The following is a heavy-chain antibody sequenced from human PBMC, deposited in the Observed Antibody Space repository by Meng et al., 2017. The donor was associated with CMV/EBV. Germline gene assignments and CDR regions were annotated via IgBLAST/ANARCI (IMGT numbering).Heavy chain of an antibody. CDR2: ISSSSSTI. CDR1: GFTFSSYA. CDR3: ARVSLRVVPAASYYYYYGMDV. J-gene: IGHJ6*02. Sequence: GESLKISCAASGFTFSSYAMHWVRQAPGKGLEWVSYISSSSSTIYYADSVKGRFTISRDNAKNSLYLQMNSLRAEDTAVYYCARVSLRVVPAASYYYYYGMDVWGQGTTVPSP. D-gene: IGHD2-2*01. V-gene: IGHV3-48*04.